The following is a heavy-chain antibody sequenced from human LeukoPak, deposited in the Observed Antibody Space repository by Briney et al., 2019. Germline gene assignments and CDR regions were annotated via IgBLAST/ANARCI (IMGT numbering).Heavy chain of an antibody. Sequence: GGSLRLSCAASGFTFSSYGIHWVRQAPGKGLEWVTFIRYDGSNKYYADSVKGRFTISRDNSKNTLYLQMNSLRAEDTAVYYCAKDRYSSSWLYYYYVDVWGKGTTVTISS. CDR2: IRYDGSNK. D-gene: IGHD6-13*01. CDR1: GFTFSSYG. CDR3: AKDRYSSSWLYYYYVDV. V-gene: IGHV3-30*02. J-gene: IGHJ6*03.